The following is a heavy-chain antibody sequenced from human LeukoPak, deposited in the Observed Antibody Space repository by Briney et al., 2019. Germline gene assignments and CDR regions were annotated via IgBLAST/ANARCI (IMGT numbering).Heavy chain of an antibody. D-gene: IGHD2-2*01. CDR3: ARDPQTIVVVPAAPPYYYYGMDV. CDR1: GGTFSSYA. J-gene: IGHJ6*02. Sequence: GASVKVSCKASGGTFSSYAISWVRQAPGQGLEWMGRIIPIVGIANYAQKFQGRVTITADKSTSTAYMELSCLRSEDTAVYYCARDPQTIVVVPAAPPYYYYGMDVWGQGTTVTVSS. V-gene: IGHV1-69*04. CDR2: IIPIVGIA.